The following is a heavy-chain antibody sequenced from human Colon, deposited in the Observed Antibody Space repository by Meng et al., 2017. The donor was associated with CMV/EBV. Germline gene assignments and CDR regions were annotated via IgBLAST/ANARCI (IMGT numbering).Heavy chain of an antibody. V-gene: IGHV4-39*07. D-gene: IGHD1-1*01. J-gene: IGHJ4*02. CDR1: GGSISSSSYY. Sequence: SETLSLTCTVSGGSISSSSYYWGWIRQPPGKGLEWIGEINQTGGRNFNPSLKSRVSMVVDTSKKQFSLKLTSVTAADTAVYYCARREKCIGCTGALDYWGQGTLVTVSS. CDR2: INQTGGR. CDR3: ARREKCIGCTGALDY.